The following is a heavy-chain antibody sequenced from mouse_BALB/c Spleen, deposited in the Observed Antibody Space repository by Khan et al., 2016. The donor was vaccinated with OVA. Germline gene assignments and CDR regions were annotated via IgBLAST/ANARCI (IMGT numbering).Heavy chain of an antibody. J-gene: IGHJ2*01. D-gene: IGHD2-1*01. CDR3: TRIYRRDFDY. CDR2: INPHIGET. CDR1: GYSFTGYF. V-gene: IGHV1-20*02. Sequence: MQLEESGPELVRPGASVKISCKASGYSFTGYFMNWVMQSHGKSLEWIGRINPHIGETFYNQRFKDKATLTVDESSRTAHMELRSLPSEDSAVYYCTRIYRRDFDYGGQGTTLTVSA.